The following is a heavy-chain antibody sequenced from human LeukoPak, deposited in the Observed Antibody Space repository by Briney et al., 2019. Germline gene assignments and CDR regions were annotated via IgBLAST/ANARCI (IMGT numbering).Heavy chain of an antibody. D-gene: IGHD6-19*01. CDR3: ARSASVAADYYFDN. CDR1: GFKFDDRG. V-gene: IGHV3-20*04. Sequence: GGSLRLSCAASGFKFDDRGMSWVRQAPGKGLEWVSGLNWSGGKTGYADSVEGRFTISRDNAKNFVVLQMNSLRVEDTAFYYCARSASVAADYYFDNWGQGTLVTVSS. J-gene: IGHJ4*02. CDR2: LNWSGGKT.